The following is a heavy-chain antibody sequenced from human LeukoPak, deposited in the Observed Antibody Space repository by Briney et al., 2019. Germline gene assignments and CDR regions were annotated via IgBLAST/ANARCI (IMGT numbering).Heavy chain of an antibody. CDR3: AKGRAAAAGILDY. CDR1: GFTFSNYA. D-gene: IGHD6-13*01. CDR2: ISGGGGNT. V-gene: IGHV3-23*01. Sequence: TGGSLRLSCAASGFTFSNYAMSWVRQAPGKGLEWVSSISGGGGNTYYADSVKGRFTISRDNSKNTLYLQMNSLRAEDTAVYYCAKGRAAAAGILDYWGQGTLVTVSS. J-gene: IGHJ4*02.